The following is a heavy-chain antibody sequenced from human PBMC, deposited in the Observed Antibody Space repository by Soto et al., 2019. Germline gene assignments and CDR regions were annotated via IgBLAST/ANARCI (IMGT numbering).Heavy chain of an antibody. CDR2: IYPGDSDT. V-gene: IGHV5-51*01. J-gene: IGHJ5*02. CDR3: ARHSEYSSSWFP. CDR1: GYSFTTYW. D-gene: IGHD6-13*01. Sequence: GESLKLSCKGSGYSFTTYWIAWVRQMPGKGLEWMGIIYPGDSDTRYSPSFQGQVTISVDKSISTAYLQWSSLKASDTATYYCARHSEYSSSWFPWGQGTLVTVSS.